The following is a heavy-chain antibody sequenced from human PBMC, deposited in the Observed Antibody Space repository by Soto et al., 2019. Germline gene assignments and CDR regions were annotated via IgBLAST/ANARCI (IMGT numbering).Heavy chain of an antibody. J-gene: IGHJ4*02. CDR2: IRSKANSYAT. D-gene: IGHD3-22*01. Sequence: GGSLRLSCAASGFTFSGSAMHWVRQASGKGLEWVGRIRSKANSYATAYAASVKGRFTISRDDSKNTAYLQMNSLKTEDTAVYYCTRQRYYDSHSYFDYWGQGTLVTVS. CDR1: GFTFSGSA. V-gene: IGHV3-73*01. CDR3: TRQRYYDSHSYFDY.